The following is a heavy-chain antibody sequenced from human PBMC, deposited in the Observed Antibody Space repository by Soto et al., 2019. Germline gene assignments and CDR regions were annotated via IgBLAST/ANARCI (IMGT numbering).Heavy chain of an antibody. Sequence: PSETLSLTCTVSGGSISSGDYYWSWIRQPPGKGLEWIGYIYYSGSTYYNPSLKSRVTISVDTSKNQFSLKLSSVTAADTAVYYCARDSRYCSSTSCTGPLGMDVWGQGTTVTVSS. V-gene: IGHV4-30-4*01. CDR2: IYYSGST. CDR1: GGSISSGDYY. CDR3: ARDSRYCSSTSCTGPLGMDV. J-gene: IGHJ6*02. D-gene: IGHD2-2*01.